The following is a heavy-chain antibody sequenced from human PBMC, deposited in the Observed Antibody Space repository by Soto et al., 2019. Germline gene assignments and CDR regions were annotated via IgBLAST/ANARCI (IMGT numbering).Heavy chain of an antibody. CDR2: IYWSDEI. V-gene: IGHV2-5*01. Sequence: QITLKESGPTLVKPTQTLTLTCIFSGFSLTTREEAVGWIRQPPGKALEWLALIYWSDEIHYSPSLNSRLTISKDTSKNEVVLTVTNMDPADTATYYCAHRKGGPFDYWGQGTLVTVSS. CDR1: GFSLTTREEA. J-gene: IGHJ4*02. CDR3: AHRKGGPFDY. D-gene: IGHD1-26*01.